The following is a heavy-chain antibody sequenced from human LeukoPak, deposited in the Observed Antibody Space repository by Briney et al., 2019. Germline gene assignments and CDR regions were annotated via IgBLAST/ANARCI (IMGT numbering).Heavy chain of an antibody. Sequence: SETLSLTCTVSGYSISSGYYWGWIRQPPGKGLEWIGSIYHSGSTYYNPSLKSRVTISVDTSKNQFSLKLSSVTAADTAVYYCAGGVGEVAKYRGGFDYWGQGTLVTVSS. V-gene: IGHV4-38-2*02. D-gene: IGHD2-21*01. CDR3: AGGVGEVAKYRGGFDY. CDR1: GYSISSGYY. CDR2: IYHSGST. J-gene: IGHJ4*02.